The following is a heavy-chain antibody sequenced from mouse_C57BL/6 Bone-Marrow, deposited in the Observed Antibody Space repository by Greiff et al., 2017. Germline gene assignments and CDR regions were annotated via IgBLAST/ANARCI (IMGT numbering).Heavy chain of an antibody. CDR1: GYTFTSYW. Sequence: QVQLQQPGAELVMPGASVKLSCKASGYTFTSYWMHWVKQRPGQGLEWIGEIDPSDSYTNYNQKFKGKSTLTVDNSSSPAYMQLSRLTSEDSAVYNCARSGSSGCIYAMDSWGQGTSVTVSS. D-gene: IGHD3-2*02. CDR2: IDPSDSYT. V-gene: IGHV1-69*01. J-gene: IGHJ4*01. CDR3: ARSGSSGCIYAMDS.